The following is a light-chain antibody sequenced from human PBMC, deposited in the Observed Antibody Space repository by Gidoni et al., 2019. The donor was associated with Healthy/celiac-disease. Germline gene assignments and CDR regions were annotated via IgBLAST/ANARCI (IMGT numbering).Light chain of an antibody. V-gene: IGKV3-11*01. CDR1: QSVSSY. CDR3: QQRSNWWT. Sequence: DIVLTQSPATLSLSPGERATLSCRASQSVSSYLAWYQQKPGQAPRLLIYDASNRATGIPARFSGSGSGTDFTLTISSLEPEDFAVYYCQQRSNWWTSGQGTKVEIK. J-gene: IGKJ1*01. CDR2: DAS.